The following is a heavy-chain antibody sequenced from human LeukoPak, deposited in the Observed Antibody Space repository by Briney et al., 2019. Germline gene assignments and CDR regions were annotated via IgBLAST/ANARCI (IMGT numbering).Heavy chain of an antibody. CDR1: GFTFSSYG. D-gene: IGHD5-18*01. J-gene: IGHJ4*02. Sequence: GGSLRLSCAASGFTFSSYGMHWVRQAPGKGLEWVAFIRYDGSNKYYADSVKGRFTISRDKSKNTLYPQMNSLRAEDTAVYYCAKYQDSYGLFDYWGQGTLVTVSS. V-gene: IGHV3-30*02. CDR2: IRYDGSNK. CDR3: AKYQDSYGLFDY.